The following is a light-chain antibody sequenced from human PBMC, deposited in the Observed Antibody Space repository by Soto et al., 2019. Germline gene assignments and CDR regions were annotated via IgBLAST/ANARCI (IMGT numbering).Light chain of an antibody. J-gene: IGLJ2*01. CDR3: QSSDSSLSVV. CDR1: SSNIGAGYD. CDR2: GNS. Sequence: QSVLTQPPSVSGAPGQRVTISCTGSSSNIGAGYDVHWYQQLPGTAPKLLISGNSNRPSGVPDRFSGSKSGTSASLAITGLQAEYEADYYCQSSDSSLSVVFGGGTKLTVL. V-gene: IGLV1-40*01.